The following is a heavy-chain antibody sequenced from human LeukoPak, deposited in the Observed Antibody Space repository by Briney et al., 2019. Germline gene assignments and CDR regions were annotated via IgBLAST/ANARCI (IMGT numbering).Heavy chain of an antibody. CDR2: ISWNSGSI. CDR1: GFTFDDYA. V-gene: IGHV3-9*01. J-gene: IGHJ4*02. D-gene: IGHD5-18*01. Sequence: GGSLRLPCAAPGFTFDDYAMHWVRQAPGKGLEWVSGISWNSGSIGYADSVKGRFTISRDNAKNSLYLQMNSLRAEDTALYYCAKGQLWLPFDYWGQGTLVTVSS. CDR3: AKGQLWLPFDY.